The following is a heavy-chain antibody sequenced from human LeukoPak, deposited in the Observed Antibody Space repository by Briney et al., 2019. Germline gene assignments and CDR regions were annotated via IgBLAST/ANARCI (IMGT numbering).Heavy chain of an antibody. D-gene: IGHD3-22*01. CDR2: ISSSSSSI. Sequence: GGSLRLSCAASGFTFSSYSMNWVRQAPVKGLEWVSSISSSSSSIYYADSVKGRFTISRDNAKNSLYLQMNSLRSEDTAVYYCARGGRWVDYYDSSGYYRGVFDYWGQGTLVTVSS. V-gene: IGHV3-21*04. CDR3: ARGGRWVDYYDSSGYYRGVFDY. CDR1: GFTFSSYS. J-gene: IGHJ4*02.